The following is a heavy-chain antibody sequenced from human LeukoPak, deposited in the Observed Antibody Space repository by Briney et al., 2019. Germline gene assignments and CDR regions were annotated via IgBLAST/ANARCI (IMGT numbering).Heavy chain of an antibody. CDR2: IYHSGST. D-gene: IGHD3-22*01. Sequence: PSQTLSLTCAVSGGSISSGGYSWSWIRQPPGKGLEWIGYIYHSGSTYYNPSLKSRVTISVDRSKNQSSLKLSSVTAADTAVYYCAATYYYDSSGYLSDYWGQGTLVTVSS. CDR3: AATYYYDSSGYLSDY. J-gene: IGHJ4*02. CDR1: GGSISSGGYS. V-gene: IGHV4-30-2*01.